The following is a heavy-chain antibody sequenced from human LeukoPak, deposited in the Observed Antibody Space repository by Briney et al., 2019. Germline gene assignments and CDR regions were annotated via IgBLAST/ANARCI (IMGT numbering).Heavy chain of an antibody. CDR3: AKDLGIVGAPSDY. Sequence: GGSLRLSCAASGFTFSSYAMSWVRQAPGKGLEWVSAISGSGSRTYYADSVKCRFTISRDNSKNTLYLQMNSLRAEDTAVYYCAKDLGIVGAPSDYWGQGTLVTVSS. CDR2: ISGSGSRT. V-gene: IGHV3-23*01. D-gene: IGHD1-26*01. CDR1: GFTFSSYA. J-gene: IGHJ4*02.